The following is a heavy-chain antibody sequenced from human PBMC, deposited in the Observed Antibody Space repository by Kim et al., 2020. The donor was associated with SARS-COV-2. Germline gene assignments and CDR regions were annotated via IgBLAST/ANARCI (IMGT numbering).Heavy chain of an antibody. CDR2: ISDGGSGT. D-gene: IGHD6-19*01. V-gene: IGHV3-23*01. CDR1: GFTFRSYA. J-gene: IGHJ4*02. CDR3: AIRSTSGWDYFHY. Sequence: GGSLRLSCEASGFTFRSYAMNWVRQAPGKSLEWVSTISDGGSGTHYADSVKGRFTISRDNSKNTLFLQMNSLRVEDTAVYYSAIRSTSGWDYFHYWGQGTLVAVSS.